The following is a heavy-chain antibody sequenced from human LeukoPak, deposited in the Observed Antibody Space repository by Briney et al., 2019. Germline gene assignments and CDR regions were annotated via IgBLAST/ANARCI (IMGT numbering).Heavy chain of an antibody. D-gene: IGHD2-15*01. J-gene: IGHJ5*02. Sequence: SETLSLTCAVYGGSLSGYYWSWIRQPPGKGLEWIGEINHSGSTNYNPSLKSRVTISVDTSKNQFSLKLSSVTAADTAVYYCARGAPNIVVVVAATLRWFDPWGQGTLVTVSS. V-gene: IGHV4-34*01. CDR1: GGSLSGYY. CDR2: INHSGST. CDR3: ARGAPNIVVVVAATLRWFDP.